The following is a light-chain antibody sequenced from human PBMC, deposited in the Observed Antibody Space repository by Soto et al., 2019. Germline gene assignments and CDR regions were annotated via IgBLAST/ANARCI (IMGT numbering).Light chain of an antibody. CDR3: AAWDDSLSGPV. J-gene: IGLJ2*01. CDR1: NSNIGGNS. Sequence: QSALTQPPSASGTPGQRVTISCSGSNSNIGGNSVNWYQQLPGTAPKLLMFGDSQRPSGVPDRISGSKSGTSASLAISGLRSEDEADYYCAAWDDSLSGPVFGGGTQLTVL. V-gene: IGLV1-47*02. CDR2: GDS.